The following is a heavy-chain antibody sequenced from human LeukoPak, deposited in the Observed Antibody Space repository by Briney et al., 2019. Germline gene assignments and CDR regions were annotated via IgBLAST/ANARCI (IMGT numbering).Heavy chain of an antibody. V-gene: IGHV3-43*02. CDR3: AKDFSSGTYYPYYYYGMDV. Sequence: GGSLRLSCAASGFTFDDYAMHWVRQAPGKGLEWVSLISGDGGSTYYADSVKGRFTISRDNSKNSLYLQMNSLRTEGTALYYCAKDFSSGTYYPYYYYGMDVWGQGTTVTVSS. J-gene: IGHJ6*02. CDR2: ISGDGGST. D-gene: IGHD3-10*01. CDR1: GFTFDDYA.